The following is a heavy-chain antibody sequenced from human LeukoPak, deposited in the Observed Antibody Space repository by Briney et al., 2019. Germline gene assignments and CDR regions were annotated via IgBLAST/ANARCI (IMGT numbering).Heavy chain of an antibody. CDR3: ARAGSHWHYVY. CDR2: IKQDGSER. CDR1: GFTFSTSW. Sequence: GGSLRLSCGASGFTFSTSWMIWVRQAPTKGLEWVANIKQDGSERYYVDSVKGRFTISRDNAKNSLSLQMNNLRVEDTAVYYCARAGSHWHYVYWGQGTVVTVSS. J-gene: IGHJ4*02. D-gene: IGHD3-10*01. V-gene: IGHV3-7*01.